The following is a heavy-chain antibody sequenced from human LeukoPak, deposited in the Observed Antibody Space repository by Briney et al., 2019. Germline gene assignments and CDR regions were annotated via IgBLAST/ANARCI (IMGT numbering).Heavy chain of an antibody. V-gene: IGHV4-30-4*01. CDR2: IYHSGNT. CDR1: SGSVSSGDFY. Sequence: SSETLSLTCTVSSGSVSSGDFYWSWSRQPPGKGLEWIGYIYHSGNTHYNPSLKSRATISVDTAKNQFSLRLSSVTAADTAVYYCAGDQGDYGDYGWFDPWGQGTQVNVSS. J-gene: IGHJ5*02. D-gene: IGHD4-17*01. CDR3: AGDQGDYGDYGWFDP.